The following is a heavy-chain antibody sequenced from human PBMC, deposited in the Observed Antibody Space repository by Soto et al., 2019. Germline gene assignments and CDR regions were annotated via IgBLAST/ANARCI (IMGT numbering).Heavy chain of an antibody. V-gene: IGHV4-34*01. Sequence: QVQLQQWGAGLLKPSETLSLTCAVSGGSFSGYTWTWICQSPGQGLEWIGQINGAGSANYNPSLKSRVTISIGTSSNEFFLDLTSVPAADTAVYYCARGLVIGTSYSGGWYFFAYWGQRPLVTVSS. CDR3: ARGLVIGTSYSGGWYFFAY. CDR1: GGSFSGYT. J-gene: IGHJ4*02. CDR2: INGAGSA. D-gene: IGHD3-16*02.